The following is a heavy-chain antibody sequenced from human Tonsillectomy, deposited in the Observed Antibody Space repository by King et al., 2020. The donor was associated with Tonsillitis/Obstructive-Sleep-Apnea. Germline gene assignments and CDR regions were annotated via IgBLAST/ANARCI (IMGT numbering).Heavy chain of an antibody. J-gene: IGHJ4*02. V-gene: IGHV3-48*02. CDR2: ISSSSSTI. Sequence: VQLVESGGGLVQPGGSLRLSCAASGFTFSSYSMNWVRQAPGKGLEWVSYISSSSSTIYYADSVKGRFTSSRDNAKNSLYLQMNSLRDEDTAVYYCARGGGDRWELLYYFDYWGQGTLVTVSS. CDR1: GFTFSSYS. D-gene: IGHD1-26*01. CDR3: ARGGGDRWELLYYFDY.